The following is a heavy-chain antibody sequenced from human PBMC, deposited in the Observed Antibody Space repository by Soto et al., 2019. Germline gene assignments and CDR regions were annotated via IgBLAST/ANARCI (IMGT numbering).Heavy chain of an antibody. CDR3: ARDQGYCSGGSCPDWFDP. Sequence: ASVKVSCKASGYTFTSYGISWVRQAPGQGLEWMGWISAYNGNTNYAQKLQGRVTMTTDTSTSTAYMELRSLRSDDTAVYYCARDQGYCSGGSCPDWFDPWGQGPLVTVSS. D-gene: IGHD2-15*01. CDR1: GYTFTSYG. V-gene: IGHV1-18*01. CDR2: ISAYNGNT. J-gene: IGHJ5*02.